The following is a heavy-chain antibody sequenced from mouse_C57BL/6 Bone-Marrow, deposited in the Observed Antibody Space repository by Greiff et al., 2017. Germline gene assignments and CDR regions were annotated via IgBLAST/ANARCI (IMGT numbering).Heavy chain of an antibody. V-gene: IGHV7-1*01. CDR2: SRNKANDYTT. CDR3: ARDLGRGYFDY. Sequence: EVQLVESGGGLVQSGRSLRLSCATSGFTFSDFYMEWVRQAPGKGLEWIAASRNKANDYTTEYSASVKGRFIVSRDTSQSILYLQMNALRAEDTAMYYCARDLGRGYFDYWGQGTTLTVSS. D-gene: IGHD4-1*01. J-gene: IGHJ2*01. CDR1: GFTFSDFY.